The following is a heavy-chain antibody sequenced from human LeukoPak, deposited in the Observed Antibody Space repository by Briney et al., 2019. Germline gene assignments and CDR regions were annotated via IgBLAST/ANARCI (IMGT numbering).Heavy chain of an antibody. CDR1: GGSISSYY. J-gene: IGHJ3*02. D-gene: IGHD3-16*01. Sequence: SETLSLTCTVSGGSISSYYWSRIRQPPGKGLEWIGSIYYTGSTNYNPSLKSRVTISLDTSENQFSLKLTSVTAADTAVYYCARDRGEFYGTSDAFDIWGQGTMVTVSS. CDR2: IYYTGST. CDR3: ARDRGEFYGTSDAFDI. V-gene: IGHV4-59*01.